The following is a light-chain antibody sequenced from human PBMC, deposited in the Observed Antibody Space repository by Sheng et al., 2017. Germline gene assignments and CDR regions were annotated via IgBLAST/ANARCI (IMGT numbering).Light chain of an antibody. V-gene: IGKV3-20*01. CDR1: QRLSSNY. CDR2: GAS. J-gene: IGKJ2*01. CDR3: QQYGSSPYT. Sequence: EIVLTQSPGTLSLSPGERATLSCRASQRLSSNYLAWYQQRPGQSPRLLIYGASSRATGIPDRFSGSGSGTDFTLTISRLEPEDFAVFYCQQYGSSPYTFGQGTKLEIK.